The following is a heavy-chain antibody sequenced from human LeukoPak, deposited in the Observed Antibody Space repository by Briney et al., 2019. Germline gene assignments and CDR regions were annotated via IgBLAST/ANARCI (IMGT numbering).Heavy chain of an antibody. CDR3: ARDSPTSGYYHLDV. CDR2: IDLNSGGT. J-gene: IGHJ6*03. V-gene: IGHV1-2*06. Sequence: ASVKVSCKASGYTFTGYYMHWVRQAPGQGLEWRGRIDLNSGGTNYAEKFQGRVTMTRDTSISTAYMELSRRGSDGTAVYCCARDSPTSGYYHLDVWGKGTTVTVSS. CDR1: GYTFTGYY.